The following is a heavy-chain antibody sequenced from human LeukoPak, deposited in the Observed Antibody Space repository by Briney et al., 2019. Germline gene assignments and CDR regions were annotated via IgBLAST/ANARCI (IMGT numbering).Heavy chain of an antibody. CDR3: ARDKSVGATPFDY. D-gene: IGHD1-26*01. Sequence: PGGSLRLSCAASGFTFSNFWMGWVGQAPGKGLERVANIKQDGSEKYYVDSVKGRFTISRDNAKKSLYLQMNSLRAEDTAVYYCARDKSVGATPFDYWGQGTLVTVSS. J-gene: IGHJ4*02. CDR1: GFTFSNFW. V-gene: IGHV3-7*05. CDR2: IKQDGSEK.